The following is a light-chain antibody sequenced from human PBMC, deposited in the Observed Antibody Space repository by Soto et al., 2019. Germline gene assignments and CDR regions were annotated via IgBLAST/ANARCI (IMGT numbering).Light chain of an antibody. V-gene: IGLV2-14*01. CDR3: SSFTSTTTPVV. CDR2: EVS. Sequence: QSALTQPASVSGSPGQSITISCTGTSSDVGPYNYVSWYQQHPGKAPKLMIYEVSHRPPGVSNRFSGSKSGNTAALTISGLQAEDEDDYYCSSFTSTTTPVVFGGGTKLTVL. J-gene: IGLJ2*01. CDR1: SSDVGPYNY.